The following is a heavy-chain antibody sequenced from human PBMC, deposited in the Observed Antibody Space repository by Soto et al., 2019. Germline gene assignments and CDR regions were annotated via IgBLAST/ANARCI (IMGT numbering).Heavy chain of an antibody. CDR1: GYTFTSYD. V-gene: IGHV1-8*01. D-gene: IGHD3-22*01. Sequence: QVQLVQSGAEVKKPGASVKVSCKASGYTFTSYDINWVRQATGQGLEWMGWMNPNSGNTGYAQKFQGRVTMTRNTSISTAYMELSSLRSEDTAVYYCARGRPNYYDSSGYLLFYYWGQGTLVTVSS. CDR3: ARGRPNYYDSSGYLLFYY. J-gene: IGHJ4*02. CDR2: MNPNSGNT.